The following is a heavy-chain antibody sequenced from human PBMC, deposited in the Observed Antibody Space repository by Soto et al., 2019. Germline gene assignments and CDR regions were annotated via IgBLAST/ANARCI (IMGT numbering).Heavy chain of an antibody. D-gene: IGHD6-13*01. CDR2: ISYDGSNK. Sequence: GGSLRLSCAASGFTFSSYGMHWVRQAPGKGLEWVAVISYDGSNKYYADSVKGRFTISRDNSKNTLYLQMNSLKAEDPAVYYCASLAAANAFDIWGQGTMVTDSS. CDR1: GFTFSSYG. J-gene: IGHJ3*02. CDR3: ASLAAANAFDI. V-gene: IGHV3-30*03.